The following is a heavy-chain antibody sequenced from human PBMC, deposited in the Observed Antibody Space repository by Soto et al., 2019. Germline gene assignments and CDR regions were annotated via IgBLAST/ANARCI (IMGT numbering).Heavy chain of an antibody. CDR2: ISSAGSNK. Sequence: QVQLVESGGGVVQPGRSLRLSCVASGSTFSNYGMHWVRQAPGKGLEWVAVISSAGSNKYYEDFVKGRFTISRDNSKNTMYLQMNSLRAEETAVYYCAKDVRPRYYYDTTGYYRDYWGQGTLVTVSS. D-gene: IGHD3-22*01. CDR3: AKDVRPRYYYDTTGYYRDY. V-gene: IGHV3-30*18. CDR1: GSTFSNYG. J-gene: IGHJ4*02.